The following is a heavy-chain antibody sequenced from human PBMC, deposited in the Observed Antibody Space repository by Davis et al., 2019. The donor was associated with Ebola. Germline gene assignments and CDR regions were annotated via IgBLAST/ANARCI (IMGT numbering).Heavy chain of an antibody. CDR3: ARGDYAGSSFDY. V-gene: IGHV4-4*02. CDR2: IYHSGSP. D-gene: IGHD4-17*01. J-gene: IGHJ4*02. CDR1: GDSISSSNW. Sequence: MPSETLSLTCAVSGDSISSSNWWSWVRQPPGKGLEWIGEIYHSGSPIYNPSLKSRVTLSVDRSTNQFSLKLTSVTAADTAVYYCARGDYAGSSFDYWGQGTLVTVSS.